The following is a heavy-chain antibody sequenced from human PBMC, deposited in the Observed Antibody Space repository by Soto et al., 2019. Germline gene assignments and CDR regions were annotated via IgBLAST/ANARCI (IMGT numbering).Heavy chain of an antibody. Sequence: QVQLVQSGAEVKKPGSSVKVSCKASGGTFSSYTISWVRQAPGQGLEWMGRIIPILGIANYAQKFQGRVTITADKSTSTAYMELSSLRSEDTAVYYCARDRSYCSSTSCYAGFYGMDVW. J-gene: IGHJ6*01. V-gene: IGHV1-69*08. CDR3: ARDRSYCSSTSCYAGFYGMDV. CDR1: GGTFSSYT. D-gene: IGHD2-2*01. CDR2: IIPILGIA.